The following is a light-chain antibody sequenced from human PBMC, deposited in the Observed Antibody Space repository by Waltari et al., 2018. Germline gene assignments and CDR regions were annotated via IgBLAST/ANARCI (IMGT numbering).Light chain of an antibody. J-gene: IGLJ2*01. CDR1: SPNIGRSH. CDR2: RNN. CDR3: ATWDDSLRGPV. Sequence: QSVLTQPPSASGTPGQRVTISCSGSSPNIGRSHVYWYQQLPGTAPKLLIYRNNQLPSAVPDRFSGSKAGTSASLASSGLRSEDEADYYCATWDDSLRGPVFGGGTKLTVL. V-gene: IGLV1-47*01.